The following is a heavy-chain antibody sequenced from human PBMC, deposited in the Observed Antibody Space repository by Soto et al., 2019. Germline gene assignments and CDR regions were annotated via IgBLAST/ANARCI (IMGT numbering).Heavy chain of an antibody. D-gene: IGHD4-4*01. J-gene: IGHJ4*02. Sequence: QVQLVESGGGVVQPGRSLSLSCAASGFTFSTHSMHWVRQAPGKGLEWVALIWNDGSNKYYGDAVKGRFTISRDNSKNTLYLQKNNMRAKDTAVYYCARDLGYSNGHPFDYWGQGTLVTGSS. CDR2: IWNDGSNK. V-gene: IGHV3-33*01. CDR1: GFTFSTHS. CDR3: ARDLGYSNGHPFDY.